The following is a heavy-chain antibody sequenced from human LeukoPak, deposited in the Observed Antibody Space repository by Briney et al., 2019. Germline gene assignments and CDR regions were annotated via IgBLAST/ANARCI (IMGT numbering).Heavy chain of an antibody. V-gene: IGHV1-18*01. CDR3: ARDIVVVPAAMRRDAFDI. CDR1: GGTFTSYG. Sequence: ASVKVSCKASGGTFTSYGISWVRQAPGQGLEWMGWISAYNGNTNYAQKLQGRVTMTTDTSTSTAYMELRSLRSDDTAVYYCARDIVVVPAAMRRDAFDIWGQGTMVTVSS. CDR2: ISAYNGNT. J-gene: IGHJ3*02. D-gene: IGHD2-2*01.